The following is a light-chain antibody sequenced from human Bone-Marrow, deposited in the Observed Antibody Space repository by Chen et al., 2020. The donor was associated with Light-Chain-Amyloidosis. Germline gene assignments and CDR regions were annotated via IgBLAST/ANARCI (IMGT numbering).Light chain of an antibody. CDR2: DND. V-gene: IGLV1-51*01. CDR1: NSNIGNNY. Sequence: QSVLTQPPSVSAAPGQKVTISCSGSNSNIGNNYVSWYQHLPGTAPKLLIYDNDKRPSGIPDRFAGSKSGTSVTLGVTGLQNGDEGEYYGGTWDSSLTKRVFGGGTKLTVL. J-gene: IGLJ3*02. CDR3: GTWDSSLTKRV.